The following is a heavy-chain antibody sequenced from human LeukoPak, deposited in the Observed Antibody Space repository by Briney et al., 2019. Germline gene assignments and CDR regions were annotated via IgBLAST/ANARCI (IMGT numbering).Heavy chain of an antibody. J-gene: IGHJ4*02. V-gene: IGHV4-30-4*07. CDR2: IYYSGTT. CDR1: GGSISSGAYS. D-gene: IGHD2-15*01. Sequence: PSETLSLTCAVSGGSISSGAYSWSWIRQPPGKGLEWIGYIYYSGTTYYNPSLKSRVTISVDTSKNQFSLKLSSVTAADTAVYYCARLGYCSGGSCYTYGFRDYWGQGTLVTVSS. CDR3: ARLGYCSGGSCYTYGFRDY.